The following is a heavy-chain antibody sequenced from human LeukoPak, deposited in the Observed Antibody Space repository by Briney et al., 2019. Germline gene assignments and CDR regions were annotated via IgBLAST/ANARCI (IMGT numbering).Heavy chain of an antibody. CDR3: ARYYYDSSGPLDY. CDR2: IYYSGST. D-gene: IGHD3-22*01. Sequence: SETLSLTCTVSVVPISSSSYYWGWIRQPPGKGLEWIGSIYYSGSTYYNPSLKSRVTISVDTSKNQFSLKLSSVTAADTAVYYCARYYYDSSGPLDYWGQGTLVTVSS. V-gene: IGHV4-39*01. CDR1: VVPISSSSYY. J-gene: IGHJ4*02.